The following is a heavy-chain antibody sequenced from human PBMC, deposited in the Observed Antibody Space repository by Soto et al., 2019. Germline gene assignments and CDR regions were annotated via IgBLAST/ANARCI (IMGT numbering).Heavy chain of an antibody. D-gene: IGHD3-22*01. CDR3: ARDYYDSSGNFLDY. Sequence: GGSLRLSCAASGFPFSSYGMHWVRQAPGKGLEWVAVIWYDGSNKYYADSVKGRFTISRDNSKNTLYLQMNSLRAEDTAVYYCARDYYDSSGNFLDYWGQGTLVTVSS. J-gene: IGHJ4*02. V-gene: IGHV3-33*01. CDR1: GFPFSSYG. CDR2: IWYDGSNK.